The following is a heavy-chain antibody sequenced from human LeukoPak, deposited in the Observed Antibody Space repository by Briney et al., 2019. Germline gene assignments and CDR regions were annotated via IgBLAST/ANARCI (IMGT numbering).Heavy chain of an antibody. Sequence: SETLSLTCTVSGGSISSYYWSWIRQPPGKGLEWIGYIYYSGSTNYNPSLKSRVTISVDTSKNQFSLKLSSVTAADTAVYYCARHTPRGSSGSYYFDYWGQGTLVTVSS. CDR1: GGSISSYY. J-gene: IGHJ4*02. V-gene: IGHV4-59*08. D-gene: IGHD3-16*01. CDR2: IYYSGST. CDR3: ARHTPRGSSGSYYFDY.